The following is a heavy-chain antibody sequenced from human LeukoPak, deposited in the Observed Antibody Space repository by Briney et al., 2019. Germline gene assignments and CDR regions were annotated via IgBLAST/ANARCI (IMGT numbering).Heavy chain of an antibody. CDR1: GYTFTDYY. D-gene: IGHD2-15*01. J-gene: IGHJ6*02. CDR3: ARLYVVVAATQDNYYGIDV. CDR2: INPNCGGT. Sequence: ASVKVSCKASGYTFTDYYMHWVGQAPGQGLGGVGWINPNCGGTNYAQKLQGRVAMTTDTTISTAYMELSRLRSDATAVYYCARLYVVVAATQDNYYGIDVWGQGTTVTVSS. V-gene: IGHV1-2*02.